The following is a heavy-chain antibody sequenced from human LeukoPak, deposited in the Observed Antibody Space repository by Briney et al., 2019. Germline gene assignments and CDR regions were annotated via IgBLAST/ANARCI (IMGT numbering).Heavy chain of an antibody. J-gene: IGHJ3*02. Sequence: SETLSLTCTVSGGSISSYYWSWIRQPPGKGLEWIGYIYYTGSTNYNPSLKSRVTISVDTSKNQVSLKLSSVTAADTAVYYCASDYTMTHAFDIWGQGTMVTVSS. CDR2: IYYTGST. V-gene: IGHV4-59*01. CDR3: ASDYTMTHAFDI. CDR1: GGSISSYY. D-gene: IGHD3-22*01.